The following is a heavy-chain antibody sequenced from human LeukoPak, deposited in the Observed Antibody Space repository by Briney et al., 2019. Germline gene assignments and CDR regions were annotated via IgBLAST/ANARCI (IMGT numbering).Heavy chain of an antibody. CDR1: GYTFSTVY. Sequence: GASVKVSCKAYGYTFSTVYLHWVRQAPGQGLEWMGWINPNSGGTNYAQKFQGRVTMTRDTSISTAYMELSRLRSDDTAVYYCARVIAVAGLDSAELGYWGQGTLVTVSS. CDR2: INPNSGGT. D-gene: IGHD6-19*01. V-gene: IGHV1-2*02. CDR3: ARVIAVAGLDSAELGY. J-gene: IGHJ4*02.